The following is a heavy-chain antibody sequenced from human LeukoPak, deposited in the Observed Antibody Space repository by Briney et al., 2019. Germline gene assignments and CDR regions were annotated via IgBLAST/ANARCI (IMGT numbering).Heavy chain of an antibody. Sequence: GGSLRLSCAASGFTFSGYWMSWVRQAPGKGLEWVANIKQDGSEKYYVDSVKGRFTISRDNAKNSLYLQMNSLRAEDTAVYYCARALYYYDSSGPSGYWGQGTLVTVSS. CDR3: ARALYYYDSSGPSGY. J-gene: IGHJ4*02. V-gene: IGHV3-7*01. D-gene: IGHD3-22*01. CDR2: IKQDGSEK. CDR1: GFTFSGYW.